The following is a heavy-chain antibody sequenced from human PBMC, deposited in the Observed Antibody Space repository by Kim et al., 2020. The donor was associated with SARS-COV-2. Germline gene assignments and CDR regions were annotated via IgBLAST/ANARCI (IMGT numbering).Heavy chain of an antibody. Sequence: GESLKISCKGSGYSFSRYRIGWVRQMPGKGLEWMGIIYPGDSDTRYSPSFQGQVTISADKSISTAYLQRSSLKASDTAMYYCARQFGITGQTGRTEFAYWGRGTLVTVSS. J-gene: IGHJ4*02. CDR1: GYSFSRYR. V-gene: IGHV5-51*01. CDR3: ARQFGITGQTGRTEFAY. CDR2: IYPGDSDT. D-gene: IGHD1-20*01.